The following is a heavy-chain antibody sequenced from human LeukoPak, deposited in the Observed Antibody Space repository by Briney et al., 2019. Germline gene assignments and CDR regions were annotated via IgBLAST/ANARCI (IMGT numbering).Heavy chain of an antibody. CDR2: IYYSGST. D-gene: IGHD5-24*01. J-gene: IGHJ3*02. CDR3: ARDRDGYNLDAFDI. CDR1: GGSISVGTYY. V-gene: IGHV4-30-4*08. Sequence: SETLSLTCTVSGGSISVGTYYWCWIRQPPGKGLEWIGYIYYSGSTYYHPSLKGRVSISVDTSQNTFSLKLSSVTAADTAVYYCARDRDGYNLDAFDIWGQGTMVTVSS.